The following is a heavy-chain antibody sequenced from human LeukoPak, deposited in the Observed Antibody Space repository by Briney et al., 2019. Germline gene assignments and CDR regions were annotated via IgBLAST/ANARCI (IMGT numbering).Heavy chain of an antibody. D-gene: IGHD3-16*02. V-gene: IGHV4-4*07. J-gene: IGHJ5*02. CDR1: GGSISSYY. CDR3: ARHMFGGVIDGWFDP. CDR2: IYTSGST. Sequence: SETLSLTCTVSGGSISSYYWSWIRQPAGKGLEWIGRIYTSGSTHYNPSLKSRVTISVDTSKNQVSLELTSVTAADTSLYYCARHMFGGVIDGWFDPWGQGTLVTVSS.